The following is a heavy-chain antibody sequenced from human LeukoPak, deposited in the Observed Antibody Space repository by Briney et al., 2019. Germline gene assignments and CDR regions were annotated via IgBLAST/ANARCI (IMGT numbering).Heavy chain of an antibody. J-gene: IGHJ4*02. CDR2: ISNSGGNT. V-gene: IGHV3-23*01. Sequence: GGSLRLSCAASKFTFSNYAMSWVRQAPGEGLEWVSAISNSGGNTYYADSVKGRFTISRDNSKNTLYLQMNSLRAEDTAVYYCAKDVGATRGYYFDYWGQGTLVTVLS. CDR3: AKDVGATRGYYFDY. CDR1: KFTFSNYA. D-gene: IGHD1-26*01.